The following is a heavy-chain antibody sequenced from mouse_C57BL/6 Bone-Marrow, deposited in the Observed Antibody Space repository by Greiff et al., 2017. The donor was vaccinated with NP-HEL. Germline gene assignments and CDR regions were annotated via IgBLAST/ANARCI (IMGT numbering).Heavy chain of an antibody. J-gene: IGHJ2*01. CDR2: IYPGSGST. Sequence: QVQLKQPGAELVKPGASVKMSCKASGYTFTSYWITWVKQRPGQGLEWIGDIYPGSGSTNYNEKFKSKATLTVDTSSSTAYMQLSSLTSEDSAVYYCARKRYDSPRDYWGQGTTLTVSS. CDR3: ARKRYDSPRDY. V-gene: IGHV1-55*01. CDR1: GYTFTSYW. D-gene: IGHD2-14*01.